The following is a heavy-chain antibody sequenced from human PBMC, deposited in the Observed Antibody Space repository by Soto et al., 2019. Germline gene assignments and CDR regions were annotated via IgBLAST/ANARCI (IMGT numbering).Heavy chain of an antibody. D-gene: IGHD2-2*01. CDR1: GFTFSSYS. CDR2: ISSSSSYI. Sequence: PGGSLRLSCAASGFTFSSYSMNWVRQAPGKGLEWVSSISSSSSYIYYADSVKGRFTISRDNAKNSLYLQMNSLRAEDTAVYYCARGPGKYQLLGINWFDPWGQGTLVTVSS. CDR3: ARGPGKYQLLGINWFDP. J-gene: IGHJ5*02. V-gene: IGHV3-21*01.